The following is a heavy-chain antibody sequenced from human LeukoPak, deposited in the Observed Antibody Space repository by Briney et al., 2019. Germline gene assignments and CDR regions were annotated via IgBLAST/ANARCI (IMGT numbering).Heavy chain of an antibody. CDR2: IYYSGST. CDR1: GGSISSSNFY. Sequence: SETLSLTCTVSGGSISSSNFYWGWIRQPPGKGLEWIGSIYYSGSTYYNPSLKSRVTISVDTSKNQFSLKLSSVTAADTAVYYCARVTVAGSDYWGQGTLVTVSS. CDR3: ARVTVAGSDY. D-gene: IGHD6-19*01. J-gene: IGHJ4*02. V-gene: IGHV4-39*07.